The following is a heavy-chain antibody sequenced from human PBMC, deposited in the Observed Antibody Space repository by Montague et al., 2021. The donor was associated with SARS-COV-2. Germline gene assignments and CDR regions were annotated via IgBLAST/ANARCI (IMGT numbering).Heavy chain of an antibody. CDR3: ARDMRMVGNVVVVVGAVVDGFDI. D-gene: IGHD2-15*01. CDR2: IYYGGST. V-gene: IGHV4-39*07. Sequence: SETLSLTCTVSGDSVRTYGYYWGWIRQPPGQGLEWIGSIYYGGSTTYNPSLKSRVTISVDTYRNQFSLKLSSVTAADTAVYYCARDMRMVGNVVVVVGAVVDGFDIWGQGTMVTVSS. CDR1: GDSVRTYGYY. J-gene: IGHJ3*02.